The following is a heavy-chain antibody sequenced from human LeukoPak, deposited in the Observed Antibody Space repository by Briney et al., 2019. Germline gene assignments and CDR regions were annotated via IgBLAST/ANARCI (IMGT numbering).Heavy chain of an antibody. CDR2: IYYSGST. CDR3: ARDRGDGPFDY. V-gene: IGHV4-39*02. J-gene: IGHJ4*02. Sequence: SETLSLTCTVSGGSISSSSYYWGWIRQPPGKGLEWIGSIYYSGSTYYNPSLKSRVTISVDTSKNQFSLKLSSVAAADTAVYYCARDRGDGPFDYWGQGTLVTVSS. CDR1: GGSISSSSYY. D-gene: IGHD4-17*01.